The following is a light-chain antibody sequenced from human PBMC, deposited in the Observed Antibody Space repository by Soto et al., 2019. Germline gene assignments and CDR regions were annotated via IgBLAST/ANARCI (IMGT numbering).Light chain of an antibody. Sequence: SYELAQPPSVSVAPGQTARITCGGNNIGSQGVHWYQQKPGQAPVLVVYDDADRPSGVPERFSGSKSGNMATLTISRVEAGDEADYYCQVCESNSVFVFGIGTKVTV. CDR1: NIGSQG. V-gene: IGLV3-21*02. CDR3: QVCESNSVFV. CDR2: DDA. J-gene: IGLJ1*01.